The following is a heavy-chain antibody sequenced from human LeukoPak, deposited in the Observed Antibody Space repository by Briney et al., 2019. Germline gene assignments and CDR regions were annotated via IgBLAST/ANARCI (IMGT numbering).Heavy chain of an antibody. V-gene: IGHV4-59*08. CDR3: ARTTVTTNSFDY. Sequence: PSETLSLTCTVSGGSISSYYWSWIRQPPGKGLEWIGYIYYSGSTNYNPSLKSRVTISVDTSKNQFSLKLSSVTAADTAVYYCARTTVTTNSFDYWGQGTLVTVSS. CDR2: IYYSGST. D-gene: IGHD4-17*01. J-gene: IGHJ4*02. CDR1: GGSISSYY.